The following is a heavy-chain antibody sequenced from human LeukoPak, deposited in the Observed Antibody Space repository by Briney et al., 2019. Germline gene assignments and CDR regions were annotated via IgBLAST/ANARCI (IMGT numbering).Heavy chain of an antibody. CDR1: GSSFTNSW. V-gene: IGHV5-51*01. CDR2: VYPGVSDT. J-gene: IGHJ5*02. D-gene: IGHD6-19*01. CDR3: ARLRAVAGTGWFDP. Sequence: PGASLKTSCTGSGSSFTNSWIGWARQMPGKGLGWVGIVYPGVSDTRYSPSFHGQATISADTSISTAYLLCSSLKASDTAMYCCARLRAVAGTGWFDPWGQGTLVTVSS.